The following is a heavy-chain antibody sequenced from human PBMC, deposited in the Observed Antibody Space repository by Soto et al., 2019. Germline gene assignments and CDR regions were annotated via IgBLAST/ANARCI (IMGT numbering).Heavy chain of an antibody. CDR1: GFAFPSSG. J-gene: IGHJ6*03. CDR3: AREPRASNGDYINSYYYYMDV. CDR2: IKTDGSRT. V-gene: IGHV3-74*03. D-gene: IGHD4-17*01. Sequence: EVQLVESGGGLVQPGGSLRLSCVASGFAFPSSGLHWVRQPPGKGLFWFSGIKTDGSRTTYADSVKGRFTISRDNAKNTLYLQMNSLRAEDTAVYYCAREPRASNGDYINSYYYYMDVWGTGTTVTVSS.